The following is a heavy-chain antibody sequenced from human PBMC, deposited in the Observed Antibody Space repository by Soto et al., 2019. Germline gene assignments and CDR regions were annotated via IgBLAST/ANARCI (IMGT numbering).Heavy chain of an antibody. Sequence: QLQLQESGPGLVKPSETLSLTCTVSGGSISSSSYYWGWIRQPPGKGLEWIGSIYYSGSTYYNPSLKSRVTISVDTSKNQFSLKLSSVTAADTAVYYCATRSGSYHLSGMDVWGQGTTVTVSS. CDR3: ATRSGSYHLSGMDV. CDR2: IYYSGST. D-gene: IGHD1-26*01. J-gene: IGHJ6*02. CDR1: GGSISSSSYY. V-gene: IGHV4-39*01.